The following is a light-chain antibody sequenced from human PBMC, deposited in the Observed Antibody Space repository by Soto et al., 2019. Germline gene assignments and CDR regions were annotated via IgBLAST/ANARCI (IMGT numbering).Light chain of an antibody. Sequence: DIEMTQSPSSLPASVGDRISITCRASQSIGNYLSWYQQKPGKAPKLLIYGASNLQSGVPSRFSGSGSETGFTLTISSLQPEDFATYYCQQSYSAPRTFGQGTKVEIK. CDR1: QSIGNY. CDR3: QQSYSAPRT. V-gene: IGKV1-39*01. J-gene: IGKJ2*01. CDR2: GAS.